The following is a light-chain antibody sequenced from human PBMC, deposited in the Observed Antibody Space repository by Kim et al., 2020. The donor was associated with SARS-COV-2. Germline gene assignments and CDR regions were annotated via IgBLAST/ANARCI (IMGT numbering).Light chain of an antibody. V-gene: IGLV3-25*03. CDR3: QSADSTDTFWV. Sequence: PGQTARITCSGDALPKQYAYWFQQKQGQAPVVVIYEDTERPSGIPERFSGSTSGTTVTLTISGVQAEDEADYYCQSADSTDTFWVFGGGTKLTVL. CDR2: EDT. J-gene: IGLJ3*02. CDR1: ALPKQY.